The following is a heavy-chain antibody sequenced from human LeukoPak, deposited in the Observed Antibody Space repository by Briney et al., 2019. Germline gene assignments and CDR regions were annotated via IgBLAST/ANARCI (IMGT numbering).Heavy chain of an antibody. Sequence: ASVRVSCKASAYTSSGHFIHWMRQAPGQGLEWVGWINPNSGGTNYAQKFQGRVTLTRDTSAGAAYMDLSSLRSDDTAVYYCAQSIAVPRIPTFDVWGQGTVVAVSS. CDR2: INPNSGGT. D-gene: IGHD6-19*01. J-gene: IGHJ3*01. CDR1: AYTSSGHF. CDR3: AQSIAVPRIPTFDV. V-gene: IGHV1-2*02.